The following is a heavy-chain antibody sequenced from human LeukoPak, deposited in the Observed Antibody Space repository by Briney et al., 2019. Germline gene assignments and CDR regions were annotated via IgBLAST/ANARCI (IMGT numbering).Heavy chain of an antibody. D-gene: IGHD3-22*01. CDR2: IYYSGST. V-gene: IGHV4-59*01. Sequence: PSETLSLTCTVSGGSISSYYWSWIRQPPGKGLEWIGYIYYSGSTNYNPSLKSRVTISVDTSKNQFSLKLSSVTAADTAVYYCARDYYDSSGYVNWGRGTLVTVSS. CDR3: ARDYYDSSGYVN. CDR1: GGSISSYY. J-gene: IGHJ4*02.